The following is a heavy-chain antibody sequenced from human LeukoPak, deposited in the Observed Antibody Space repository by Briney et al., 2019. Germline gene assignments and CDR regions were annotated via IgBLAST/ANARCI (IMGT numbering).Heavy chain of an antibody. Sequence: ASETLSLTCTVSGGSISSYYWSWIRQPPGKGLEWIGYIYYSGSTNYNPSLKSRVTISVDTSKNQFSLKLSSVTAADTAVYYCARDTAVRGFDYWGQGTLVTVSS. CDR1: GGSISSYY. V-gene: IGHV4-59*01. CDR2: IYYSGST. D-gene: IGHD3-10*01. J-gene: IGHJ4*02. CDR3: ARDTAVRGFDY.